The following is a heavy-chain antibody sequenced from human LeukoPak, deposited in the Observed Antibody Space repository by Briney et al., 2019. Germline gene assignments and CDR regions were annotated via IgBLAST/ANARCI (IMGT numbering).Heavy chain of an antibody. Sequence: GGSLRLSCEGSGFTFSNYWMGWVRQAPGKGLQWVANIKTDGSEKYYVDSVKGRFTISRDNAKNSLYLQMNSLRAEDTAVHYCATYSSLNRREFQYWGQGTLLTVSS. D-gene: IGHD3-22*01. CDR3: ATYSSLNRREFQY. V-gene: IGHV3-7*01. J-gene: IGHJ1*01. CDR1: GFTFSNYW. CDR2: IKTDGSEK.